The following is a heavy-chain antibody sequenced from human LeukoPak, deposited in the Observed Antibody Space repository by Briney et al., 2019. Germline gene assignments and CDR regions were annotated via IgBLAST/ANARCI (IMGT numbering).Heavy chain of an antibody. CDR1: GYTFTSYG. Sequence: ASVKVSCKASGYTFTSYGISWVRQAPGQGLEWMGWISAYNGNTNYAQKLQGRVTMTTDTSTSTAYMELRSLRSDDTAVYYCARDTSGREWFGEFSVGNFDYWGQGTLVTVSS. V-gene: IGHV1-18*01. J-gene: IGHJ4*02. CDR2: ISAYNGNT. D-gene: IGHD3-10*01. CDR3: ARDTSGREWFGEFSVGNFDY.